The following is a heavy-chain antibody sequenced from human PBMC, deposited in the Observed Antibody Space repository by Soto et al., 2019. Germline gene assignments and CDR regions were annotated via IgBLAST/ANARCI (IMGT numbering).Heavy chain of an antibody. Sequence: QVQLQESGPGLVKPSETLSLTCTVSGGSISSYYWSWIRQPPGKGLEWIGYIYYSGSTNYNPSLKSRVTISVDTSKNQFSLKLSSVTAADTAVYYCARDQIRPGRYFDYWGQGTLVTVSS. J-gene: IGHJ4*02. V-gene: IGHV4-59*01. D-gene: IGHD1-1*01. CDR2: IYYSGST. CDR1: GGSISSYY. CDR3: ARDQIRPGRYFDY.